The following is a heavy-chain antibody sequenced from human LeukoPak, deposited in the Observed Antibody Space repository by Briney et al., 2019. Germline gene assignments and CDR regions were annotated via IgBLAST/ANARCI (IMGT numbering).Heavy chain of an antibody. CDR1: GGTFSSYA. J-gene: IGHJ2*01. D-gene: IGHD2-21*01. Sequence: ASVKVSCKASGGTFSSYAISWVRQAPGQGLEWMGGIIPILGIANYAQKFQGRVTITADKSTSTAYMELSSLRSEDTAVYYCARGRLSQAYCGGDCYSGEYWYFDLWGRGTLVTVSS. V-gene: IGHV1-69*04. CDR2: IIPILGIA. CDR3: ARGRLSQAYCGGDCYSGEYWYFDL.